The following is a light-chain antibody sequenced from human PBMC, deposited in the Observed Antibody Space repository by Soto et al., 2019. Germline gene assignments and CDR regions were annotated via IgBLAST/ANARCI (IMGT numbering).Light chain of an antibody. CDR2: LNGDGSH. CDR1: SGDSSCA. Sequence: QPVLTQSPSASASLGPSVKITCTLTSGDSSCAIAWHQQQPEKGPRYLMKLNGDGSHSKGDGLPDPFSGSGSRADPYLTNARLQSEDEADYYCQTWATGIHVFGTGTKVTVL. CDR3: QTWATGIHV. V-gene: IGLV4-69*01. J-gene: IGLJ1*01.